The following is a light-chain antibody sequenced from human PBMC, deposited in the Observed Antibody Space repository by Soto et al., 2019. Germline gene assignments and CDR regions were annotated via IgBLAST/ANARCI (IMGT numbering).Light chain of an antibody. CDR1: QSVSSY. J-gene: IGKJ5*01. V-gene: IGKV3-11*01. CDR2: DAS. Sequence: EIVLTQSPATLSFSPGERATLSCRASQSVSSYLAWYQQKPGQAPRLLIYDASNRVTGIPAGFSGSGSGTDFTLTISSLEAEDFAVYYCQQRSNWPPPITFGQGTRLEIK. CDR3: QQRSNWPPPIT.